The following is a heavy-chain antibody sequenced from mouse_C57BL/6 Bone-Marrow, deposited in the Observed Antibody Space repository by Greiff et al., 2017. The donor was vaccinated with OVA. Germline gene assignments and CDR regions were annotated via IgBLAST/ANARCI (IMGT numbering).Heavy chain of an antibody. Sequence: EVKLVESGGDLVKPGGSLKLSCAASGFTFSSYGMSWVRQTPDKRLEWVATISSGGSYTYYPDSVKGRFTISRDNAKNTLYLQMSSLKSEDTAMYYCARQITTVVGYFDYWGQGTTLTVSS. CDR2: ISSGGSYT. CDR1: GFTFSSYG. CDR3: ARQITTVVGYFDY. J-gene: IGHJ2*01. D-gene: IGHD1-1*01. V-gene: IGHV5-6*01.